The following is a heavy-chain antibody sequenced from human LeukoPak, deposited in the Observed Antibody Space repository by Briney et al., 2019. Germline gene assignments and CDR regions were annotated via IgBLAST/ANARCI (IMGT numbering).Heavy chain of an antibody. V-gene: IGHV4-39*07. CDR2: VSPGGST. Sequence: SETLSPTCTVSGGPISSRSFYWGWIRPPPGKGLGWIGEVSPGGSTRYNPSLRSRVTISLDTSRRRFSLRLSSVTAADTGVYYCARDGGTRLGFDPWGQGTLVTVSS. D-gene: IGHD3-16*01. J-gene: IGHJ5*02. CDR3: ARDGGTRLGFDP. CDR1: GGPISSRSFY.